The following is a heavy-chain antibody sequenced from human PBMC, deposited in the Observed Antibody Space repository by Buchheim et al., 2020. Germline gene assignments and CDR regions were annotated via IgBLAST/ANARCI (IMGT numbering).Heavy chain of an antibody. CDR1: GFTFSNYW. Sequence: VQLVESGGGVVQPGRSLRLSCAASGFTFSNYWMHWVRHAPGKGLVWVSRISNEGSSITYADSVKGRFSISRDNAKNTLYLQMNSLRAEDTAVYYCAGGGYCSSTSCQSNPYFYYGMDVWGQGTT. D-gene: IGHD2-2*01. V-gene: IGHV3-74*02. J-gene: IGHJ6*02. CDR2: ISNEGSSI. CDR3: AGGGYCSSTSCQSNPYFYYGMDV.